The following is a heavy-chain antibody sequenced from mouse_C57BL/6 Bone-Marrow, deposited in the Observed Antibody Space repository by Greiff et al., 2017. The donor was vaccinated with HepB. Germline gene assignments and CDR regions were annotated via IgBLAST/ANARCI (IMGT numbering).Heavy chain of an antibody. V-gene: IGHV2-2*01. CDR2: IWSGGST. CDR1: GFSLTSYG. D-gene: IGHD1-1*01. CDR3: ARKGLLRYWYFDV. Sequence: QVQLQQSGPGLVQPSQSLSIPCTVSGFSLTSYGVHWVRQSPGKGLEWLGVIWSGGSTDYNAAFISRLSISKDNSKSQVFFKMNSLQADDTAIYYCARKGLLRYWYFDVWGTGTTVTVSS. J-gene: IGHJ1*03.